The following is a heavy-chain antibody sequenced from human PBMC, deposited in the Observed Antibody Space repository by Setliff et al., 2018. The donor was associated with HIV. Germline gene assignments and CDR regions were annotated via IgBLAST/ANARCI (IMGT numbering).Heavy chain of an antibody. D-gene: IGHD1-7*01. V-gene: IGHV4-34*01. CDR3: ARVRLELRQYWFDS. Sequence: PSETLSLTCAVYGGSFSDYYWSWIRQPPGKGLEWIGEINHSGSTNNNPSLKRRVTISVDTSKNQFSLKLNSVTAADTAVYYCARVRLELRQYWFDSWGQGSPVTVSS. J-gene: IGHJ5*01. CDR1: GGSFSDYY. CDR2: INHSGST.